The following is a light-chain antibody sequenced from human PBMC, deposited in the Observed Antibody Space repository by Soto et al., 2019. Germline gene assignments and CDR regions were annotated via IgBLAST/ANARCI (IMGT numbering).Light chain of an antibody. CDR2: EIS. J-gene: IGKJ2*01. CDR1: QSINTW. V-gene: IGKV1-5*01. Sequence: DIQMTQSPSTLSASVGDTVTITCRASQSINTWLAWYQQKPGKAPNLLIYEISTLKSGVPSRFSGSGSGTEFTLTISSLQPDDFATYYCQQYKGYSGTFGQGTKLDIK. CDR3: QQYKGYSGT.